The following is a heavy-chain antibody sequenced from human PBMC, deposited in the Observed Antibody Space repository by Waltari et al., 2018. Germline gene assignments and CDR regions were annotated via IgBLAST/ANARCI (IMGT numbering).Heavy chain of an antibody. CDR3: ARLWPWRGSIDY. D-gene: IGHD2-21*01. CDR1: GGTISSIGHY. CDR2: IYYTGDI. Sequence: QLQLQESGPGLVKPSETLSLACSVSGGTISSIGHYWGWIRQPPGNGLALLGTIYYTGDIYYNSSLQSRVTLSVDTSTNQISLKLTSVTAADTAVYYCARLWPWRGSIDYWGQGTLVTVSS. V-gene: IGHV4-39*01. J-gene: IGHJ4*02.